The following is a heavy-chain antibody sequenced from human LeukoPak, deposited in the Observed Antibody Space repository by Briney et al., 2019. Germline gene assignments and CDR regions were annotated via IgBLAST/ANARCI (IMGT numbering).Heavy chain of an antibody. CDR2: ISGSGGST. CDR3: AKGIAARPGAFDI. V-gene: IGHV3-23*01. CDR1: GFTFSSYW. J-gene: IGHJ3*02. Sequence: GGSLRLSCAASGFTFSSYWMHWVRQAPGKGLEWVSAISGSGGSTYYADSVKGRFTISRDNSKNTLYLQMNSLRAEDTAVYYCAKGIAARPGAFDIWGQGTMVTVSS. D-gene: IGHD6-6*01.